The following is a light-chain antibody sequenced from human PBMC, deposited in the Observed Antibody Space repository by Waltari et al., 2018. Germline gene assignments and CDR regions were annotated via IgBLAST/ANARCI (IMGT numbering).Light chain of an antibody. J-gene: IGKJ1*01. CDR3: QQYDTYPWT. CDR1: QSISSW. CDR2: KAS. V-gene: IGKV1-5*03. Sequence: TCRASQSISSWFAWYQQKPGKAPDLLIYKASSLESGVPSRFSGIGSGTEFTLTISSLQPDDFATYYCQQYDTYPWTFGQGTKVEI.